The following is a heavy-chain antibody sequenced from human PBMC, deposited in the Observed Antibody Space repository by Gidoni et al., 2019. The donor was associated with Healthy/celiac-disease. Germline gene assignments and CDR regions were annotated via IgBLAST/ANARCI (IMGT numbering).Heavy chain of an antibody. Sequence: EVQLVESGGGLVQPGGSLKLSCAASGFTFSGSAMHWVRQASGKGLEWVGRIRSKANSYATAYAASVKGRFTISRDDSKNTAYLQMNSLKTEDTAVYYCTGHWYYGMDVWGQGTTVTVSS. CDR3: TGHWYYGMDV. CDR1: GFTFSGSA. V-gene: IGHV3-73*02. J-gene: IGHJ6*02. CDR2: IRSKANSYAT.